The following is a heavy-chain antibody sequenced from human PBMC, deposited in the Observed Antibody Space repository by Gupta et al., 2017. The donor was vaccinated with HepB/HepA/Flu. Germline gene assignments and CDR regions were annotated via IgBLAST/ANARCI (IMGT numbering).Heavy chain of an antibody. CDR3: ARGQSPPSKFYYYYYYYMDV. V-gene: IGHV1-8*03. CDR1: GYTFTSYD. CDR2: MNPNSGNT. Sequence: QVQLVQSGDEVKTPGASVKVSCKASGYTFTSYDINWVRQATGQGLEWMGWMNPNSGNTGYAQKFQGRVTITRNTSISTAYMELSSLRSEDTAVYYCARGQSPPSKFYYYYYYYMDVWGKGTTVTVSS. D-gene: IGHD3-3*01. J-gene: IGHJ6*03.